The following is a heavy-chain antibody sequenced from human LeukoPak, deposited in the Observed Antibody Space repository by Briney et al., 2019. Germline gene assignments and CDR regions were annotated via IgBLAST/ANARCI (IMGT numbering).Heavy chain of an antibody. CDR1: GGSISSYY. J-gene: IGHJ5*01. Sequence: SETLSLTCTVSGGSISSYYWSWIRQPPGKGLEWIAYISDDSGSTNYNPSLKSRVTISVDTSKNQFSVKLSSVTAADTAVYYCAREWNYVIDSWGQGTLVTVSS. V-gene: IGHV4-59*01. D-gene: IGHD1-7*01. CDR2: ISDDSGST. CDR3: AREWNYVIDS.